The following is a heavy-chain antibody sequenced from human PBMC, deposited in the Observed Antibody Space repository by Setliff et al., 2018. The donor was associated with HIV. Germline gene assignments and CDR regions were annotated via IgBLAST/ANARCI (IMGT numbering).Heavy chain of an antibody. CDR2: IYSGGST. CDR1: GFTVSSNY. D-gene: IGHD3-3*01. V-gene: IGHV3-53*01. Sequence: WSLRLSCAASGFTVSSNYMSWVRQAPGKGLEWVSVIYSGGSTYYADSVKGRFTISRDNSKNTLYLQMNSLRAEDTAVYYCARVGDYNFWSGYKYNYYYGMDVWGQGTTVTVSS. CDR3: ARVGDYNFWSGYKYNYYYGMDV. J-gene: IGHJ6*02.